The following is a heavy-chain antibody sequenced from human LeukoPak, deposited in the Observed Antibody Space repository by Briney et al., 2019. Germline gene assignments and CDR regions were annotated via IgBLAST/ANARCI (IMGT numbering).Heavy chain of an antibody. Sequence: GGSLRLSCAASGFTFSSYTMHWIRQAPGKGLEWVSSISGSNSYIFYADSVKGRFAVSRDNAKDSLNLQMNSLRAEDTAVYYCARALTTLTYEGYWGQGTLVTVSS. V-gene: IGHV3-21*01. D-gene: IGHD1-1*01. CDR2: ISGSNSYI. CDR3: ARALTTLTYEGY. J-gene: IGHJ4*02. CDR1: GFTFSSYT.